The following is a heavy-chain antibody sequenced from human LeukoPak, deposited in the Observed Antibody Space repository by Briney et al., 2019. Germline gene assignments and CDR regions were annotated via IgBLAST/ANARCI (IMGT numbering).Heavy chain of an antibody. CDR3: ARATQRGHAFDI. Sequence: GGSLRLSCAASGFTFSSYTMNWVRQAPGKGLEWVSSISSSSSYIYYADSTKGRFTISRDNAKNALYLQMNSLRAEDTAVYYCARATQRGHAFDIWGQGTMVTVSS. CDR1: GFTFSSYT. V-gene: IGHV3-21*01. J-gene: IGHJ3*02. D-gene: IGHD6-25*01. CDR2: ISSSSSYI.